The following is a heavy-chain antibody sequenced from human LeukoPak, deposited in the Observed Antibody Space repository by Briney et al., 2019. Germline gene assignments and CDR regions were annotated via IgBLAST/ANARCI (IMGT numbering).Heavy chain of an antibody. Sequence: GGALRLSCAASGFTFSTYGMNWVRQAPGKGLEWVSSISSSSSYIYYADSVKGRFTISRDNAKNSLYLQMNSLRAEDTAVYYCARTWSSGSYSNYFDYWGQGTLVTVSS. V-gene: IGHV3-21*01. J-gene: IGHJ4*02. CDR1: GFTFSTYG. CDR2: ISSSSSYI. CDR3: ARTWSSGSYSNYFDY. D-gene: IGHD3-10*01.